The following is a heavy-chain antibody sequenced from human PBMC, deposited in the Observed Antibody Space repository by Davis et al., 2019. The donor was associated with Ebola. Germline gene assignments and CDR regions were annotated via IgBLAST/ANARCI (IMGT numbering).Heavy chain of an antibody. J-gene: IGHJ6*04. V-gene: IGHV1-8*01. Sequence: AASVKVSCKASGYPFTSYDIHWVRQATGQGLEWMGWMNPNSGNTGYAQKFQGRVTMTRNTSISTAYMELSSLRSEDTAVYYCAREPIVVVVAATEPYYYYGMDVWGKGTTVTVSS. CDR2: MNPNSGNT. CDR1: GYPFTSYD. D-gene: IGHD2-15*01. CDR3: AREPIVVVVAATEPYYYYGMDV.